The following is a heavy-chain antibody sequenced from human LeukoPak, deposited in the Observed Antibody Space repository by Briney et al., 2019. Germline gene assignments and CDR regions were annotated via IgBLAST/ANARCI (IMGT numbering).Heavy chain of an antibody. D-gene: IGHD3-10*01. CDR1: GGSISSYY. Sequence: KPSETLSLTCTVSGGSISSYYWSWIRQPPGKGLEWIGYIYYSGSTNYNPSLKSRVTISVDTSKNQFSLKLSSVTAADTAVYYCARDVGPYGSGSYTDYWGQGTLVTVSS. V-gene: IGHV4-59*12. CDR3: ARDVGPYGSGSYTDY. CDR2: IYYSGST. J-gene: IGHJ4*02.